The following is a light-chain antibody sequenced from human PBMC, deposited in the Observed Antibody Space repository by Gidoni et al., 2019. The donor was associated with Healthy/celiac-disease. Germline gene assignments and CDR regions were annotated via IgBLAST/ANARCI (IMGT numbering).Light chain of an antibody. Sequence: EIVLTQSPDFQSVTPKEKVTITCRASQSIGSSLHWYQQKPDQSTKLLIKYASQSISGVPSRFSLSGSGTHFTLPINSLEAEDASAHYGHQSRSLPKTFGQWTRLEI. CDR2: YAS. CDR3: HQSRSLPKT. CDR1: QSIGSS. J-gene: IGKJ5*01. V-gene: IGKV6D-21*02.